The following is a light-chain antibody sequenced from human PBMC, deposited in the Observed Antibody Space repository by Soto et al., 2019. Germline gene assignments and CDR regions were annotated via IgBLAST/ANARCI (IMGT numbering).Light chain of an antibody. CDR3: QHYDTYRAT. V-gene: IGKV1-5*01. CDR2: DAS. CDR1: QTINTR. J-gene: IGKJ1*01. Sequence: DIHMTQSPSPLSSSVGDRFAIPCRATQTINTRLAGYQQKPGKAPKLLIYDASSLESGVPSRFSGSGSGTEFTLTISGLQPDDFATHYCQHYDTYRATFGRGTKVDIK.